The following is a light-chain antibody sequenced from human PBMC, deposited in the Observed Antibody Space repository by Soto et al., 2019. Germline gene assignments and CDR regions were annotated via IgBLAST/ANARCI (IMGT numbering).Light chain of an antibody. Sequence: EIVLTQSPATLSLSPGERATLSCRASQSLSSFLAWFQQKPGQAPRLLIYDASNRATGIPARFSGSGSGTDFTLTISSLEPEDFAVYYCQQGSSWPLTFGGGTKVDIK. V-gene: IGKV3-11*01. CDR1: QSLSSF. CDR3: QQGSSWPLT. J-gene: IGKJ4*01. CDR2: DAS.